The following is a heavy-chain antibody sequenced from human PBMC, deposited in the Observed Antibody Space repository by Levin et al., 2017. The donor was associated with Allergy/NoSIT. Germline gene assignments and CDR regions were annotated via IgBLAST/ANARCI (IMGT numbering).Heavy chain of an antibody. J-gene: IGHJ4*02. CDR1: GGSISSNY. CDR3: ARILGGSLDS. V-gene: IGHV4-59*01. D-gene: IGHD2-15*01. CDR2: IYYSGST. Sequence: RSQTLSLTCTVSGGSISSNYWSWIRQPPGKGLEWIGYIYYSGSTNYNPSLQSRVTILVDTSKNQFSLKLSSVTAADTAVYYCARILGGSLDSWGQGTLVTVSS.